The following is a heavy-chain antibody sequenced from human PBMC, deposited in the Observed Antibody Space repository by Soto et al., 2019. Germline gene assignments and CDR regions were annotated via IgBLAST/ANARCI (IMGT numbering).Heavy chain of an antibody. CDR3: VRDRDRRWFDP. J-gene: IGHJ5*02. V-gene: IGHV3-11*01. CDR2: ISGDGSAT. CDR1: GFIFSDFY. Sequence: QLVESGGGLVKPGGSLRLSCTASGFIFSDFYMAWIRQAPGKGLEWVSYISGDGSATSKDSVKGRFTVSRDNAKDSLYRQMDSWRVEDTAIYYCVRDRDRRWFDPWGQGTPVAVSS.